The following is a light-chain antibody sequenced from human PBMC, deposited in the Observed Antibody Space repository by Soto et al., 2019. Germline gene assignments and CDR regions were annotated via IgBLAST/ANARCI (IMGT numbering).Light chain of an antibody. J-gene: IGLJ1*01. CDR3: KSYAGRNTYV. Sequence: QSALTQPPSASGSPGQSVTISCTGTKNDIGVYDFVSWYQHHPGKAPRLIIYEVVQRPSGVTDRFSGSKSGNTASLTVSGLQAADEGDYFCKSYAGRNTYVFGRGTKLTVL. CDR2: EVV. V-gene: IGLV2-8*01. CDR1: KNDIGVYDF.